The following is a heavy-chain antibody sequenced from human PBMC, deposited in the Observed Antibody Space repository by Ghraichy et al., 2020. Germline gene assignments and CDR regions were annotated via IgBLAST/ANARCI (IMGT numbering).Heavy chain of an antibody. CDR1: ELTLSSYW. CDR2: INSDGSST. J-gene: IGHJ4*02. V-gene: IGHV3-74*01. Sequence: GGSLRLSCAASELTLSSYWMHWVRQAPGKGLVWVSRINSDGSSTTYADSVKGRFTISRDTAKNTLYLQMNSLRAEDTAVYYCVASTSVIDYWGQGTLVTVSS. D-gene: IGHD2-2*01. CDR3: VASTSVIDY.